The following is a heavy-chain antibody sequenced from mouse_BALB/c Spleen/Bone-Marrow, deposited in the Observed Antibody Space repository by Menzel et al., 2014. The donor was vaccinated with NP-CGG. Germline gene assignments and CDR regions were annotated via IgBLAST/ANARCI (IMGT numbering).Heavy chain of an antibody. J-gene: IGHJ2*01. CDR1: GYTFTIHY. Sequence: VQLVESGAELVKPGTSVKLSCKASGYTFTIHYIYWVKQRPGQGLKWIGEINPNNGGTNFNEKFKSKATLTVDKSSSTAYMQLSSLTSEDSAVYYCTRLSLLRGYFDYWGQGTTLTVSS. CDR3: TRLSLLRGYFDY. D-gene: IGHD1-2*01. V-gene: IGHV1S81*02. CDR2: INPNNGGT.